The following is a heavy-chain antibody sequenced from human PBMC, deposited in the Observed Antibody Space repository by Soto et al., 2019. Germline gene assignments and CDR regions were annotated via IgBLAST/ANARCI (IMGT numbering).Heavy chain of an antibody. V-gene: IGHV4-30-2*01. CDR2: IYHSGST. D-gene: IGHD2-2*01. CDR1: GGSISSGGYS. CDR3: ARALWGPAGHLNWFDP. J-gene: IGHJ5*02. Sequence: SETLSLTCAVSGGSISSGGYSWSWIRQPPGKGLEWIGYIYHSGSTYYNPSLKSRVTISVDRSKNQFSLKLTSVTAADTAVYYCARALWGPAGHLNWFDPWGQGTLVTVSS.